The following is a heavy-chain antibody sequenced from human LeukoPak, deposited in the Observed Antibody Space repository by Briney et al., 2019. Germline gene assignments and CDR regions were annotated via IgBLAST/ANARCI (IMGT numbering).Heavy chain of an antibody. J-gene: IGHJ4*02. CDR3: AGSSGWSGVLDY. V-gene: IGHV4-59*01. CDR2: ISYSGST. Sequence: PSETLSLTCTVSGDSITTSYWSWVRQPPGKGLEWVGYISYSGSTNNNPSPKSRVTTSLDTSKNQLSLKLTSVTAADSAVYYCAGSSGWSGVLDYWGQGTLVTVSS. CDR1: GDSITTSY. D-gene: IGHD6-19*01.